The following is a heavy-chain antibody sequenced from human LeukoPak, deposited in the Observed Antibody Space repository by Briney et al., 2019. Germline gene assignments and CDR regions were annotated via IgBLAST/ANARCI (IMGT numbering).Heavy chain of an antibody. D-gene: IGHD3-22*01. J-gene: IGHJ2*01. CDR3: AKDGYYDSSAYYYVRYFDL. CDR2: MSGSGGST. Sequence: GGSLTLSCAASGFTFSSYSMNWVRQAPGRGLEWVSAMSGSGGSTYYADSVKGRFTISRDNSKNTLYLQMNSLRAEDTAVYYCAKDGYYDSSAYYYVRYFDLWGRGTLVTVSS. CDR1: GFTFSSYS. V-gene: IGHV3-23*01.